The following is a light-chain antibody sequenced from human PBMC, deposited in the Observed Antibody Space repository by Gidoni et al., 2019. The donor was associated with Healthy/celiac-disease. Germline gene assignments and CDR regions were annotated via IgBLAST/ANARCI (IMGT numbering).Light chain of an antibody. J-gene: IGKJ1*01. CDR2: GAS. CDR1: QSVSSSY. Sequence: EIVLTQSPGTLSLSPGERATLSCRASQSVSSSYLAWYQQKPGQAPRLLIYGASSRATGIPDRFSGSGSGTDFTLTISRLEPEDFAVYYCQRYGSSPPWTFXQXTKVEIK. V-gene: IGKV3-20*01. CDR3: QRYGSSPPWT.